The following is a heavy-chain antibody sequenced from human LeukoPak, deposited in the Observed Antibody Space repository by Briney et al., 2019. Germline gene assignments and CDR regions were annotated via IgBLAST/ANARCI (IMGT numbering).Heavy chain of an antibody. Sequence: SETLSLTCTVSGGSIGSLPYYWSWIRQPPEKGLEWIGNIFNTGNTFQSPSLKSRVTISIDTSKNQFSLKLNSLTAADTALYYCVRRTGWSSQKGYFDYWGQGILVIVSS. CDR1: GGSIGSLPYY. J-gene: IGHJ4*02. V-gene: IGHV4-39*07. CDR3: VRRTGWSSQKGYFDY. D-gene: IGHD6-19*01. CDR2: IFNTGNT.